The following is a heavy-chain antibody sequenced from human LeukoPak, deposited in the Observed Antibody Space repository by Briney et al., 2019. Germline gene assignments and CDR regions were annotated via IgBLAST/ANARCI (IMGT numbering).Heavy chain of an antibody. CDR2: IYHSGST. Sequence: NSSGTLSLTCAVSGGSISSSNWWSWVRQPPGKGLEWIGEIYHSGSTNYNPSLKSRVTISVDKSKNQFSLKLNSVTAADSALYYCARGFYSILSGYNLDYWGQGALVTVSS. D-gene: IGHD3-9*01. J-gene: IGHJ4*02. CDR1: GGSISSSNW. CDR3: ARGFYSILSGYNLDY. V-gene: IGHV4-4*02.